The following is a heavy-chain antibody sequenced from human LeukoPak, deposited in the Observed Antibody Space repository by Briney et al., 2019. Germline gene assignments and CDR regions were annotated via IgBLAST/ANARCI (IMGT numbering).Heavy chain of an antibody. CDR3: ARMRYDSSGYYKYYFDY. V-gene: IGHV1-69*05. J-gene: IGHJ4*02. D-gene: IGHD3-22*01. CDR2: IIPIFGTA. Sequence: ASVKVSCKASGGTFSSYAISWVRQAPGQGLEWMGMIIPIFGTANYAQKFRGRVTITTDESTSTAYMELSSLRSEDTAVYYCARMRYDSSGYYKYYFDYWGQGTLVTVSS. CDR1: GGTFSSYA.